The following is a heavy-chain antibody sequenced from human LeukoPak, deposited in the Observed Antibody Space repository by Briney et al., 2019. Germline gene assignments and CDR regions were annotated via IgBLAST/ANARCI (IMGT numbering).Heavy chain of an antibody. CDR2: ISGSGEIT. V-gene: IGHV3-23*01. Sequence: GGSLRLSCAASRFIFSSYAMNWVRQAPGKGLEWISAISGSGEITYYADSVKGRFTISRDNSKNTLYLQMNSLRAEDAAAYYCVRARGAGPGAHFDYWGQGTLVTVSS. D-gene: IGHD3-10*01. J-gene: IGHJ4*02. CDR3: VRARGAGPGAHFDY. CDR1: RFIFSSYA.